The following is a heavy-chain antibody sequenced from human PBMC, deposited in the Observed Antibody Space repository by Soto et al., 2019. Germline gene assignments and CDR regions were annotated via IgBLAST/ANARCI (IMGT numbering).Heavy chain of an antibody. CDR2: ISIGNSYI. D-gene: IGHD3-10*01. CDR1: GDTFSTCT. Sequence: AGTLSLSCAASGDTFSTCTMNWVRQPQARGLDRVSSISIGNSYIYYSDSLNRRFTITRENAKNSLFLQMNRPRTADTAAFYCGGDILSGGAYLDSWGQGTKVTVSS. V-gene: IGHV3-21*01. CDR3: GGDILSGGAYLDS. J-gene: IGHJ5*01.